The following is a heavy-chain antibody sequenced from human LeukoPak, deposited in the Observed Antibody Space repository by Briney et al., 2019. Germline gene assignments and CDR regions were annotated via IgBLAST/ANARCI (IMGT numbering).Heavy chain of an antibody. CDR3: ARHGIECSSTNCYWATVRY. D-gene: IGHD2-2*01. J-gene: IGHJ4*02. CDR2: IYHSGST. V-gene: IGHV4-38-2*01. Sequence: SDTLSLTCAVSGYSISSGYYWGWIRQPPGKGLEWIGSIYHSGSTYYNPSLKSRVTISVDTSKNQFSLKLSSVTAVDTAVYYCARHGIECSSTNCYWATVRYWGQGTLVTVSS. CDR1: GYSISSGYY.